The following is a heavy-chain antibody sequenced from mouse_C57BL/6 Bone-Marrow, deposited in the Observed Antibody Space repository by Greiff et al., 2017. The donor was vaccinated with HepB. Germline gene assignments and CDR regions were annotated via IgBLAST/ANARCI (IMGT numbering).Heavy chain of an antibody. Sequence: VQLQQSGPVLVKPGASVKMSCKASGYTFTDYYMNWVKQSHGKSLEWIGVINPYNGGTSYNQKFKGKATLTVDKSSSTAYMELNSLTSEDFAVYYCASTNYYGSSYVYFDVWGTGTTVTVSS. CDR2: INPYNGGT. CDR3: ASTNYYGSSYVYFDV. J-gene: IGHJ1*03. D-gene: IGHD1-1*01. V-gene: IGHV1-19*01. CDR1: GYTFTDYY.